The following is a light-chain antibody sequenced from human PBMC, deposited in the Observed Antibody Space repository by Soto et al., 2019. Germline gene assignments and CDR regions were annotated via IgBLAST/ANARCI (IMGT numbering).Light chain of an antibody. CDR3: QQYNSAPET. V-gene: IGKV1-27*01. CDR2: AAS. CDR1: QCISKY. J-gene: IGKJ1*01. Sequence: DLPMTQSPASLSASVGDRVTITCRASQCISKYLAWYQQKPGKVPKLLIYAASTLHSGVPSRFSGGGSGTDFTLTISSLQPEDVATYYCQQYNSAPETFGQGTKVEIK.